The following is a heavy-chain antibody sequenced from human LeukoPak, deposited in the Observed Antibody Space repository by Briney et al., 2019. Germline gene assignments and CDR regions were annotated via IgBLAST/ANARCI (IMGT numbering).Heavy chain of an antibody. D-gene: IGHD1-26*01. CDR1: GYTFTSYY. Sequence: GASVKVSCKASGYTFTSYYMHWVRHAPGQGLEWMGIISPSGGSRSYEQKFQGNVTMTRDTAPSTVYMELSSLRSEDTAVYYCARDISSGSYAADYWGQGTLVTVSS. CDR2: ISPSGGSR. V-gene: IGHV1-46*01. J-gene: IGHJ4*02. CDR3: ARDISSGSYAADY.